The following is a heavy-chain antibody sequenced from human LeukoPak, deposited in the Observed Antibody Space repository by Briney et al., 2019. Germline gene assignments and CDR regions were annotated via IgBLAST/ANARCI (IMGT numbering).Heavy chain of an antibody. Sequence: SETLSLTCTVSGDSISSGSYYWGWIRQSPGKDLEWIGSIYYSGSTHYNPSLKSRVTISVDTSKKQFSLKLSSVTAADTAVYYCARNSSGWSFDYWGHGTLVTVSS. J-gene: IGHJ4*01. CDR2: IYYSGST. CDR1: GDSISSGSYY. D-gene: IGHD6-19*01. CDR3: ARNSSGWSFDY. V-gene: IGHV4-39*01.